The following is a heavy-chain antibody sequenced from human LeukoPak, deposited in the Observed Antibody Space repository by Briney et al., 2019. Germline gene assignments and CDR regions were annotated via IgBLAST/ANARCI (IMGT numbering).Heavy chain of an antibody. J-gene: IGHJ4*02. D-gene: IGHD3-22*01. Sequence: GGSLRLSCAVSGFTFSTFAMNWVRQAPGKGLEWVSSFSDSAVSSYYADSVKGRFTISRDNSKNTLYLQMNSLRAEDTATYYCAKAPDSSGFPSYFDSWGQGTLVAVSS. CDR3: AKAPDSSGFPSYFDS. CDR1: GFTFSTFA. CDR2: FSDSAVSS. V-gene: IGHV3-23*01.